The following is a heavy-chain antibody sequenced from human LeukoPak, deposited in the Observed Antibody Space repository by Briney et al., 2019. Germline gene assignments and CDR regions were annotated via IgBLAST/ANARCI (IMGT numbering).Heavy chain of an antibody. D-gene: IGHD3-10*01. Sequence: GGSLRLSCAASGFTFINYRMSWVRQAPGKGLEWDSSISTSRSYIYYADSVKGRFTISRDNAKNSLCLQMNSLRAEDTAVYYCARDGDYYGSGSYRDAFDIWGQGTTVTVSS. CDR3: ARDGDYYGSGSYRDAFDI. J-gene: IGHJ3*02. CDR1: GFTFINYR. V-gene: IGHV3-21*01. CDR2: ISTSRSYI.